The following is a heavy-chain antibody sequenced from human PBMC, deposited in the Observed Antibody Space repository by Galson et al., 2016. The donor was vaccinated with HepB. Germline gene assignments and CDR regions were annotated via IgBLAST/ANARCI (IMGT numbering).Heavy chain of an antibody. Sequence: TLSLTCTVSGGSISSSGYSWSWIRQHPGKGLEWIGYIYYSGSTYYNPSLKSRVIISVDTSKNQFSLKLSSVTAADTAVYYCARTARWEATGGGWFDPWGQGTLVTVSS. CDR2: IYYSGST. V-gene: IGHV4-31*03. CDR3: ARTARWEATGGGWFDP. D-gene: IGHD3-16*01. CDR1: GGSISSSGYS. J-gene: IGHJ5*02.